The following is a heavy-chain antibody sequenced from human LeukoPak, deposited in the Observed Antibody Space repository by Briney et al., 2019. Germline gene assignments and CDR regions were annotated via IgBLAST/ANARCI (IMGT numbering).Heavy chain of an antibody. CDR2: IYGGDET. CDR1: GFSVSSNY. V-gene: IGHV3-53*01. CDR3: ATSITTPGGFDH. J-gene: IGHJ4*02. Sequence: GGSLRLSCAASGFSVSSNYMIWVRQAPRKGLEWVSVIYGGDETNYADSVKGRFTTSRDNSKNTLYLQMNSLRAEDTAVYYCATSITTPGGFDHWGQGTLVTVSS. D-gene: IGHD6-13*01.